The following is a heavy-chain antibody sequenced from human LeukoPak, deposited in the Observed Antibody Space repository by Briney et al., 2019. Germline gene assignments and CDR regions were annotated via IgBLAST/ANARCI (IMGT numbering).Heavy chain of an antibody. J-gene: IGHJ4*02. CDR2: ISWNSGSI. V-gene: IGHV3-9*01. Sequence: PGGSLRLSCAASGFTFDDYAMHWVRQAPGKGLEWVSGISWNSGSIDYADSVKGRFTISRDNAKNSLYLQMNSLRAEDTALYYCARSQYSSSWYYFDYWGQGTLVTVSS. D-gene: IGHD6-13*01. CDR1: GFTFDDYA. CDR3: ARSQYSSSWYYFDY.